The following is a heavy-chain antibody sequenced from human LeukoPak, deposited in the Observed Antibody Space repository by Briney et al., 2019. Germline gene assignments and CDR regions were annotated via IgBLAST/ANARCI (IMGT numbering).Heavy chain of an antibody. CDR1: GFAFSISW. Sequence: PGGSLRLSCAAAGFAFSISWMSWVRQAPGKGLEWVANIKQDVSETYYVDSLKGRFTVTRDNAKNSVYLQMNNLRAEDTAVYYCARRAPGYRITTSCPDTYYYYYYRDVWGKGTTVTVSS. V-gene: IGHV3-7*01. J-gene: IGHJ6*03. CDR3: ARRAPGYRITTSCPDTYYYYYYRDV. CDR2: IKQDVSET. D-gene: IGHD2-2*01.